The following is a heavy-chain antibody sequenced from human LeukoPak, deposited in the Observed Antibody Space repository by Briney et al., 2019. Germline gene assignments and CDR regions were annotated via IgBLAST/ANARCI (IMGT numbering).Heavy chain of an antibody. CDR2: IYYSGST. D-gene: IGHD2-15*01. J-gene: IGHJ6*03. V-gene: IGHV4-39*07. CDR1: GGSISSSSYY. Sequence: SETLSLTCTVSGGSISSSSYYWGWIRQPPGKGLEWIGSIYYSGSTYYNTSLKSRVTISVDTSKNQFSLKLSSVTAADTAVYYCAGGYCSGGSCYPINYYYYMDVWGKGTTVTVSS. CDR3: AGGYCSGGSCYPINYYYYMDV.